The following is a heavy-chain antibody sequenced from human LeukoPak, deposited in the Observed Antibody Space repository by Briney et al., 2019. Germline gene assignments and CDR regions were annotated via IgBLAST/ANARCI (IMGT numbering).Heavy chain of an antibody. D-gene: IGHD2-2*01. Sequence: GESLKISCKGSGYSFTSYCIGWVRQMPGKGLEWMGIIYPGDSDTRYSPSFQGQVTISADKSISTAYLQWSSLKASDTAMYYCARRAREGYCSSTCCSILPDYWGQGTLVTVSS. CDR1: GYSFTSYC. CDR2: IYPGDSDT. CDR3: ARRAREGYCSSTCCSILPDY. J-gene: IGHJ4*02. V-gene: IGHV5-51*01.